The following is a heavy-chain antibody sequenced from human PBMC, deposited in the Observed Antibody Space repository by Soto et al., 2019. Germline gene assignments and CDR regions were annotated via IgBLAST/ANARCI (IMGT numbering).Heavy chain of an antibody. D-gene: IGHD2-2*01. J-gene: IGHJ6*02. CDR3: ARRKDIVVVPAASPARYYYGMDV. V-gene: IGHV4-34*01. Sequence: SQTLSLTCAVYGGSFSGYYWSWIRQPPGKGLEWIGEINHSGSTNYNPSLKSRVTISVDTSKNQFSLKLSSVTAADTAVYYCARRKDIVVVPAASPARYYYGMDVWGQGTTVTVSS. CDR1: GGSFSGYY. CDR2: INHSGST.